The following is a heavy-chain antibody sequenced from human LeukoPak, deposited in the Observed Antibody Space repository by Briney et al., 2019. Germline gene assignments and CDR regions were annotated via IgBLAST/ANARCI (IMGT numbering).Heavy chain of an antibody. CDR3: ARDQGNGDYPDWFDP. J-gene: IGHJ5*02. Sequence: ASVNVSCKASVYTFTSYGISWVRQAPGQGLEWMGWISAYNGNINYAQKLQGRVTMTTDTSTRTAYMELRSLRSDDTAVYYCARDQGNGDYPDWFDPWGQGTLVTVSS. D-gene: IGHD4-17*01. CDR2: ISAYNGNI. V-gene: IGHV1-18*01. CDR1: VYTFTSYG.